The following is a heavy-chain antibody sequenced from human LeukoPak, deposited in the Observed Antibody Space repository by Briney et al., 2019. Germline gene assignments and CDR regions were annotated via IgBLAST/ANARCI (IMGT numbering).Heavy chain of an antibody. CDR3: ARDRRGLPEQLPQGWFDP. J-gene: IGHJ5*02. D-gene: IGHD6-6*01. CDR2: INTNTGNP. CDR1: GYTFTSYA. Sequence: ASVKVSCKASGYTFTSYAMNWVRQAPGQGLEWMGWINTNTGNPTYAQGFTGRFVFSLDTFVSTAYLQISSLRAEDTAVYYCARDRRGLPEQLPQGWFDPWGQGTLVTVSS. V-gene: IGHV7-4-1*02.